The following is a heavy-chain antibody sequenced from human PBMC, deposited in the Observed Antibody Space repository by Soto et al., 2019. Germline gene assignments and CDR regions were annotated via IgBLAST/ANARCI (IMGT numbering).Heavy chain of an antibody. D-gene: IGHD5-12*01. CDR1: GFTFSSYG. CDR2: IWYDGSNK. V-gene: IGHV3-33*01. J-gene: IGHJ4*02. CDR3: ARGLAGRDGYGLFVY. Sequence: QVQLVESGGGVVQPGRSLRLSCAASGFTFSSYGMHWVRQAPGKGLEWVAVIWYDGSNKYYADSVKGRFTISRDNSKNTLYLQMNSLRAEDTAVYYCARGLAGRDGYGLFVYWGQGTLVTVSS.